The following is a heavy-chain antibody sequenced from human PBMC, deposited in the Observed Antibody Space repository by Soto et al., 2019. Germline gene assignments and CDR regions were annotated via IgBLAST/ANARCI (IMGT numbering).Heavy chain of an antibody. D-gene: IGHD3-3*01. CDR3: ARGDYDFWSGYSHHSDYYYYYGMDV. Sequence: SVKVSCKASGGTFSSYAISWVRQAPGQGLEWMGGIIPIFGTANYAQKFQGRVTITADESTSTAYMELSSLRSEDTAVYYCARGDYDFWSGYSHHSDYYYYYGMDVWGQGTTVTVSS. CDR2: IIPIFGTA. J-gene: IGHJ6*02. V-gene: IGHV1-69*13. CDR1: GGTFSSYA.